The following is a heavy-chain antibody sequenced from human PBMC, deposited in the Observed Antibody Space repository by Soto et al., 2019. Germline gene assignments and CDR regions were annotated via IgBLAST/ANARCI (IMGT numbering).Heavy chain of an antibody. CDR2: ISAYNGNT. J-gene: IGHJ6*02. V-gene: IGHV1-18*01. CDR3: ARDLRNRSYYYYGMDV. D-gene: IGHD1-1*01. CDR1: GYTFSSYG. Sequence: QVQLVQSGAEVKKPGASVKVSCKASGYTFSSYGISWVRQAPGQGLEWLGWISAYNGNTNSEKKLQGRVTMTTDTATSTAYMEVRSLRSDDTAVYYCARDLRNRSYYYYGMDVWGQGTTVTVSS.